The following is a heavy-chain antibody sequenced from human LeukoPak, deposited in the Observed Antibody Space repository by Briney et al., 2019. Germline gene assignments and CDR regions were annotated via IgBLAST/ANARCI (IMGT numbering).Heavy chain of an antibody. CDR2: ISGNGGST. D-gene: IGHD3-10*01. Sequence: GGSLRLSCAGSGFTFSNYAMSWVRQAPGKGLEWISAISGNGGSTYYADSVKGRFTISRDNSKNTLYLQMNNLRAEDTAVYYCAKCPMAYYYYMDVWGKGTTVTVSS. CDR3: AKCPMAYYYYMDV. CDR1: GFTFSNYA. J-gene: IGHJ6*03. V-gene: IGHV3-23*01.